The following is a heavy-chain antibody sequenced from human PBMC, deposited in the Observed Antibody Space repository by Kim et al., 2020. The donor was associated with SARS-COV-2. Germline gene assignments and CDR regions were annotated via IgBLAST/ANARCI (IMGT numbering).Heavy chain of an antibody. Sequence: GGSLRLSCAASGFTFSSYGMHWVRQAPGKGLEWVAVISYDGSNKYYADSVKGRFTISRDNSKNTLYLQMNSLRAEDTAGYYCAKDGVSNYSDYGPCDYWG. CDR1: GFTFSSYG. CDR2: ISYDGSNK. D-gene: IGHD4-17*01. V-gene: IGHV3-30*18. CDR3: AKDGVSNYSDYGPCDY. J-gene: IGHJ4*01.